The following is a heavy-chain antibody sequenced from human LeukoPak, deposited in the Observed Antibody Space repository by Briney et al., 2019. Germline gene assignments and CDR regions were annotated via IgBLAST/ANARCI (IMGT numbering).Heavy chain of an antibody. V-gene: IGHV3-43*02. CDR3: AKDMVWGWYFDL. D-gene: IGHD7-27*01. Sequence: GGSLRLSCAASGFTFADYAIHWVRQAPGGGLEWVSLTSGDGGTTYADSVKGRFTISRDNSKNSLFLQMNSLRTEDTALYYCAKDMVWGWYFDLWGRGSLVTVSS. CDR1: GFTFADYA. CDR2: TSGDGGTT. J-gene: IGHJ2*01.